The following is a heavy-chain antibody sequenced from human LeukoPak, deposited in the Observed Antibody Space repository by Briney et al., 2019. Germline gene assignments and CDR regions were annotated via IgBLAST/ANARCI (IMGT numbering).Heavy chain of an antibody. CDR1: GGSISSTFYY. J-gene: IGHJ4*02. CDR3: ASPYSGNSPFDY. Sequence: SETLSLTCSVSGGSISSTFYYWGWIRQPPGKGLEWIGSIYYGGSTYYNPSLKSRVTMSVDTSKDQFSLKLSSLTAADTAVYYCASPYSGNSPFDYWGQGTLVAVSS. D-gene: IGHD1-26*01. V-gene: IGHV4-39*01. CDR2: IYYGGST.